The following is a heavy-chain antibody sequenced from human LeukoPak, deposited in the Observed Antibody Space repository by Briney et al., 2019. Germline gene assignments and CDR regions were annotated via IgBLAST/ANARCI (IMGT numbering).Heavy chain of an antibody. D-gene: IGHD6-13*01. Sequence: ASVKVSCKASGYTFTSYGISWVRQAPGQGLEWMGWISAYNGNTNYAQKLQGRVTMTTDTSTSTAYMELRSLRSDDTAVYYCARDRDTGIAAADFFDYWGQGTLVTVSS. CDR2: ISAYNGNT. CDR3: ARDRDTGIAAADFFDY. V-gene: IGHV1-18*01. CDR1: GYTFTSYG. J-gene: IGHJ4*02.